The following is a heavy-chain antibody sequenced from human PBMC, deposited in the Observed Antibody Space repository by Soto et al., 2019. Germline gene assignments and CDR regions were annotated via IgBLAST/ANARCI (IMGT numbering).Heavy chain of an antibody. Sequence: GGSLRLSCAASGFTFSSYGMHWVRQAPGKGLEWVAVIWYDGSNKYYADSVKGRFTISRDNSKNTLHLQINSLRAEDTAVYYCARDAPDSRPPDAYDIWGQGTLVTVSS. CDR3: ARDAPDSRPPDAYDI. V-gene: IGHV3-33*01. CDR2: IWYDGSNK. CDR1: GFTFSSYG. J-gene: IGHJ3*02.